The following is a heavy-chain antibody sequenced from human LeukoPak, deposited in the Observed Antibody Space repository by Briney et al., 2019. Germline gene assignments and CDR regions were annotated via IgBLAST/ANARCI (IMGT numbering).Heavy chain of an antibody. D-gene: IGHD3-10*01. CDR1: GYTFTGYY. J-gene: IGHJ4*02. CDR3: ARREAYYYGSGSYLFDY. V-gene: IGHV1-2*02. Sequence: PQASVKVSCKASGYTFTGYYMHWVRQAPGQGLEWMGWINPNSGGTNYAQKFQGRVTMTRDTSISTAYMELSRLRSDDTAVYYCARREAYYYGSGSYLFDYWGQGTLVTVSS. CDR2: INPNSGGT.